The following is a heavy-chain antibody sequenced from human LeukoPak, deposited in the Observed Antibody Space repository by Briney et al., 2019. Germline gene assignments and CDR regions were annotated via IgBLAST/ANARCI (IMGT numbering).Heavy chain of an antibody. D-gene: IGHD4-23*01. V-gene: IGHV4-59*01. CDR2: IYYSGST. CDR1: AFSGYY. Sequence: SETLSLTCTVSAFSGYYWSWIRQPPGKGLEWIGYIYYSGSTNYNPSLKSRVTISIDASKNQFSLKLSSVTAADTAVYYCARGGSRVITHQIFDYWGQGALVTVSS. J-gene: IGHJ4*02. CDR3: ARGGSRVITHQIFDY.